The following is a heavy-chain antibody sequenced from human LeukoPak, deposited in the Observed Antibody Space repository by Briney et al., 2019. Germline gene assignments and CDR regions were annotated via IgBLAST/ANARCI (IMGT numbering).Heavy chain of an antibody. V-gene: IGHV3-15*01. CDR2: IKSKTDGETK. CDR1: GFTFTNAL. J-gene: IGHJ4*02. Sequence: GGSLRLSCAASGFTFTNALMSWIRQAPGKGPEWVGRIKSKTDGETKDYAAPVKGRFTISRDDSKNTLYMEMNSLKTEDTAVYYCTTRTRYCGGDCYPFDYWGQGTLVTVSS. CDR3: TTRTRYCGGDCYPFDY. D-gene: IGHD2-21*02.